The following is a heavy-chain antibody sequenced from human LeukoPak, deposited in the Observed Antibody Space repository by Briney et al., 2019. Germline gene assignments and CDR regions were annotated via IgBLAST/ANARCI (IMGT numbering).Heavy chain of an antibody. V-gene: IGHV3-43*01. CDR1: GFTFDDYT. D-gene: IGHD1-26*01. J-gene: IGHJ4*02. CDR3: AKDSSHTGSATRWGYFDY. CDR2: ISWDGGST. Sequence: GGSLRLSCAASGFTFDDYTMHWVRQAPGKGLEWVSLISWDGGSTYYADSVKGRFTISRDNSKNSLYLQMNSLRTEDTALYYCAKDSSHTGSATRWGYFDYWGQGTLVTVSS.